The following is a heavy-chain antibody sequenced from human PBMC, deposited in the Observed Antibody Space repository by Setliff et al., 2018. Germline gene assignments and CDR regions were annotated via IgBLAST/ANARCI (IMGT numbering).Heavy chain of an antibody. Sequence: GGSLRLSCAASGFTFGDFAMTWVRQAPGKGLEWVSGISSSGGSTYYADSVKGRFTISRDNSKTTLYLQMNSLRAEDTAVYYCAKELEATTYYYYYYGMDVWGQGTTVTVSS. CDR2: ISSSGGST. V-gene: IGHV3-23*01. J-gene: IGHJ6*02. CDR3: AKELEATTYYYYYYGMDV. D-gene: IGHD1-26*01. CDR1: GFTFGDFA.